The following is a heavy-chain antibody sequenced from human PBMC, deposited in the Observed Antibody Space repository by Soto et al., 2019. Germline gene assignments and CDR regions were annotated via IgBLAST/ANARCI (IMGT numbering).Heavy chain of an antibody. CDR2: IVVGSGNT. Sequence: SVKVSCKASGFTFTSSAVQWVRQARGQRLEWIGWIVVGSGNTNYAQKFQERVTITRDTSTSTAYMELSSLRSEDTAVYYCAATTGYRPHYFDYWGQGTLVTVSS. V-gene: IGHV1-58*01. J-gene: IGHJ4*02. CDR3: AATTGYRPHYFDY. D-gene: IGHD3-9*01. CDR1: GFTFTSSA.